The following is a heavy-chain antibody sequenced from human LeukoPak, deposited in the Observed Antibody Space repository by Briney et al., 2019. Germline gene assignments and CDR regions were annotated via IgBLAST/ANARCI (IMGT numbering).Heavy chain of an antibody. J-gene: IGHJ6*02. CDR3: ASGSSTLVTYYYYGMDV. CDR2: IYHSGST. D-gene: IGHD2-2*01. Sequence: SGTLSLTCAVSGGSISSSNWWSWVRQPPGKGLEWIGEIYHSGSTNYNPSLKSRVTISVDKSKNQFSLKLSSVTAADTAVYYCASGSSTLVTYYYYGMDVWGQGTTVTVSS. V-gene: IGHV4-4*02. CDR1: GGSISSSNW.